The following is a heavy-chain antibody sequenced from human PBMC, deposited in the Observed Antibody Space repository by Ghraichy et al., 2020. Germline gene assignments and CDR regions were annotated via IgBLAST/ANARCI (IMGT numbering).Heavy chain of an antibody. Sequence: ASVKVSCKASGYTFTSYGISWVRQAPGQGLEWMGWISAYNGNTNYAQKLQGRVTMTTDTSTSTAYMELRSLRSDDTAVYYCARDRALEEVARGEDIWGQGTMVTVSS. J-gene: IGHJ3*02. V-gene: IGHV1-18*01. D-gene: IGHD3-10*01. CDR3: ARDRALEEVARGEDI. CDR1: GYTFTSYG. CDR2: ISAYNGNT.